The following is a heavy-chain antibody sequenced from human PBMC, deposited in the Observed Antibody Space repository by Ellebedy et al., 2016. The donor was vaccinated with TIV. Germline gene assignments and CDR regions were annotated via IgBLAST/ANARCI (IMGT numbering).Heavy chain of an antibody. CDR1: GFTFYSYW. D-gene: IGHD7-27*01. J-gene: IGHJ3*02. CDR3: ARPPPNTGGDAFDI. Sequence: PGGSLRLSCVASGFTFYSYWMHWVRQVPGKGLVWVSRITGDGSGTAYADSVKGRFTVSRDNAKNTLYLQMNSLRAEDKAVYYCARPPPNTGGDAFDIWGQGTIVTVSS. V-gene: IGHV3-74*01. CDR2: ITGDGSGT.